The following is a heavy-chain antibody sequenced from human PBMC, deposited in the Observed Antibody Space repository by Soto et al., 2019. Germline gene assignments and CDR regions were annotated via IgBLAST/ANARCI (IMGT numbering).Heavy chain of an antibody. CDR1: GFTFSSYE. D-gene: IGHD4-17*01. CDR3: VRRSTLSYHGMDV. Sequence: GGSLRLSCAASGFTFSSYEMHWVRQTPGKGLEWVAIISYDGSNKYYADSVKGRFTFSRDNSNNMLYLQMNSLRAEDAAVYYCVRRSTLSYHGMDVWGQGTTVTVSS. V-gene: IGHV3-30-3*01. CDR2: ISYDGSNK. J-gene: IGHJ6*02.